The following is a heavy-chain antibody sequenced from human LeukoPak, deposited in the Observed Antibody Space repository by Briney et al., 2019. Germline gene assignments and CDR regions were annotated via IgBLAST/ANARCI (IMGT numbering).Heavy chain of an antibody. D-gene: IGHD4-17*01. CDR1: GGSISSGGYY. CDR3: ARVNGDYEDY. CDR2: IYHSGST. J-gene: IGHJ4*02. V-gene: IGHV4-30-2*01. Sequence: SQTLSLTCTVSGGSISSGGYYWSWIRQPPGKGLEWIGYIYHSGSTYYNPSLKSRVTISVDRSKNQFSLKLSSVTAADTAVYYCARVNGDYEDYWGQGTLVTVSS.